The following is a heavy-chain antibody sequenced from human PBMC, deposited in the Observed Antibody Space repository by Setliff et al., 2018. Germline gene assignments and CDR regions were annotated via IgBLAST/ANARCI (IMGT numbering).Heavy chain of an antibody. V-gene: IGHV3-72*01. D-gene: IGHD3-22*01. CDR3: ASLYPYFENSGYRHFDN. J-gene: IGHJ4*02. CDR2: TRNKANSYTT. Sequence: GSLRLSCAASGFTFSDHYMDWVRQAPGKGPEWVGRTRNKANSYTTEYAASVKGRFTISRDDSKNSLYLQMNSLKTEDTALYYCASLYPYFENSGYRHFDNWGQGTLVTVSS. CDR1: GFTFSDHY.